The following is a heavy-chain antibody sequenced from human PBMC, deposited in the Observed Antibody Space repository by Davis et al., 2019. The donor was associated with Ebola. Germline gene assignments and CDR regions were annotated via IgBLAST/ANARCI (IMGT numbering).Heavy chain of an antibody. CDR3: AKGPLYGMDV. V-gene: IGHV3-9*01. CDR2: ISWNSGSI. CDR1: GFTFDDYA. Sequence: SCAASGFTFDDYAMHWVRQAPGKGLEWVSGISWNSGSIGYADSVKGRFTISRDNAKNSLYLQMNSLRAEDTALYYCAKGPLYGMDVWGQGTTVTVSS. J-gene: IGHJ6*02.